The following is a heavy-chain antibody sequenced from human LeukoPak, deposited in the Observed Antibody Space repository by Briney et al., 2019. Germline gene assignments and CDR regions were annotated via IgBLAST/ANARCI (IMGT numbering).Heavy chain of an antibody. CDR2: ISSSSSYI. V-gene: IGHV3-21*01. CDR3: ARGGITGTTSFI. J-gene: IGHJ4*02. D-gene: IGHD1-7*01. Sequence: GFLRLSCAASGFTFSSYSMNWVRQAPGKGLEWVSSISSSSSYIYYADSVKGRFTISRDNAKNSLYLQMNSLRAEDTAVYYCARGGITGTTSFIWGQGTLVTVSS. CDR1: GFTFSSYS.